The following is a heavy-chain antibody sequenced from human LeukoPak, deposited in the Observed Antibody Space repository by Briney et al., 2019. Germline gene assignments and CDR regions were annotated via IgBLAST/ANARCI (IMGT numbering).Heavy chain of an antibody. Sequence: PSETLSLTCAVYGGSFSGYYWSWIRQPPGMGLEWVTTIRGNGVSTYYADSVKGRFTISRDNSNNTLYLQMSSLRAEDTAIYYCARVVATTSKYFDYWGQGTLVTVSS. D-gene: IGHD5-12*01. V-gene: IGHV3-23*01. CDR2: IRGNGVST. CDR3: ARVVATTSKYFDY. CDR1: GGSFSGYY. J-gene: IGHJ4*02.